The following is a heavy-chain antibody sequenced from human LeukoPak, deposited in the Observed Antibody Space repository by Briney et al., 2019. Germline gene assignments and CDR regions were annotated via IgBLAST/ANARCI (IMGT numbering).Heavy chain of an antibody. Sequence: GGSLRLSCAASGFTVSSNYMSWVRQAPGKGLEWDSVIYSDGRIHYADSVKGRFTISRDDSKNTLYLQMNSLRAEDTAVYYCARESGYSYGLAGFFDYWGQGTLVTVSS. CDR2: IYSDGRI. D-gene: IGHD5-18*01. CDR3: ARESGYSYGLAGFFDY. CDR1: GFTVSSNY. V-gene: IGHV3-53*01. J-gene: IGHJ4*02.